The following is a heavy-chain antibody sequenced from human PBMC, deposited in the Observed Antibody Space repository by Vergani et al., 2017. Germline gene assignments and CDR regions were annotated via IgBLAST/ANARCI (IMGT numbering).Heavy chain of an antibody. D-gene: IGHD5-24*01. CDR1: GYTFTSHA. V-gene: IGHV7-4-1*02. Sequence: QVHLVQSGSELKKPGASVKVSCKASGYTFTSHAINWVRQAPGQGLEWMGWINTNTGNPTYAQGFTGHFVFSLDTSVSTTYLQISSLKTEDTAVYYCARDGRRDGYNFDYWGQGTLVTVSA. CDR3: ARDGRRDGYNFDY. CDR2: INTNTGNP. J-gene: IGHJ4*02.